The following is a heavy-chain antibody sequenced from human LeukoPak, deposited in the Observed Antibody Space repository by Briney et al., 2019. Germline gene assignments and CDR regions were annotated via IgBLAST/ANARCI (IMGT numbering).Heavy chain of an antibody. CDR3: ATEPGYCSGGRCYGGWFDP. CDR1: GGSFSGYH. J-gene: IGHJ5*02. V-gene: IGHV4-34*01. Sequence: PSETLSLTCAVYGGSFSGYHWSWIRQAPGKGLEWIGEINHSGSTNYNPSLESRVTISVDTSKNQFSLKLSSVTAADTAVYYCATEPGYCSGGRCYGGWFDPWGQGTLVTVSS. CDR2: INHSGST. D-gene: IGHD2-15*01.